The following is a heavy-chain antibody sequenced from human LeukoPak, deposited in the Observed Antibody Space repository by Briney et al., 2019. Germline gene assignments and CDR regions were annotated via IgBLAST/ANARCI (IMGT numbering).Heavy chain of an antibody. Sequence: GGSLRLSCAASGFTFSSYLMTWVRQAPGKGLEWVANIKQDGSEKYYVDSVKGRFTISRDNAKNSLYLQMNSLRADDTAVYYCARPRYFYEGGGFDIWGQGTVVTVSS. CDR2: IKQDGSEK. CDR1: GFTFSSYL. V-gene: IGHV3-7*01. D-gene: IGHD3-9*01. J-gene: IGHJ3*02. CDR3: ARPRYFYEGGGFDI.